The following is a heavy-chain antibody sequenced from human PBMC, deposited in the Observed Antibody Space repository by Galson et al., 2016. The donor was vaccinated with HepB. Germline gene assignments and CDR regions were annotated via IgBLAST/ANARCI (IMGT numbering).Heavy chain of an antibody. V-gene: IGHV3-30-3*01. CDR3: ARLIASPWNDYYYYGMDV. Sequence: SLRLSCADSGFIFRSYAMNWVRQAPGKGLEWLAVISNDGSNKYYADSVKGRFTISRDNSKYTLYLQMNSLRAEDTAVYYCARLIASPWNDYYYYGMDVWGKGTTVTVSS. D-gene: IGHD3-16*01. CDR2: ISNDGSNK. J-gene: IGHJ6*04. CDR1: GFIFRSYA.